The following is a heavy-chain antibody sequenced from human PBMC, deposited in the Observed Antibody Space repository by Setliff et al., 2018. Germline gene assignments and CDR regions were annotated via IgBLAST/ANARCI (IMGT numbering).Heavy chain of an antibody. CDR3: VRYLHWGFDY. Sequence: GGSLRLSCATSGFTFSSYSMNWVRQAPGKGLEWVSFISSSSSSIYYADSVKGRFTISRDNGKNSLFLQMSSLRAEDTAVYYCVRYLHWGFDYLGLGTLVTVSS. V-gene: IGHV3-48*01. CDR2: ISSSSSSI. CDR1: GFTFSSYS. D-gene: IGHD7-27*01. J-gene: IGHJ4*02.